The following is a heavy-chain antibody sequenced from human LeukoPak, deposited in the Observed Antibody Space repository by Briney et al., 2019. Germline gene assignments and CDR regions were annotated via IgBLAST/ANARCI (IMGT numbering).Heavy chain of an antibody. CDR3: ARKQTGTMYDV. Sequence: SETLSLTCIVPGGSISSSSYYWAWIRQSPGKGLEWIGTFSSGGSAYYNPSLASRVSISKDTSDNQFSLRLYSVTAADTAVYYCARKQTGTMYDVWGQGTQVTVSS. J-gene: IGHJ4*02. CDR1: GGSISSSSYY. CDR2: FSSGGSA. V-gene: IGHV4-39*07. D-gene: IGHD1-7*01.